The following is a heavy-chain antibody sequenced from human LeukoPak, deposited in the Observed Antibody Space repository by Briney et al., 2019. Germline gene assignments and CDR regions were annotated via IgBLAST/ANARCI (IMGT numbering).Heavy chain of an antibody. J-gene: IGHJ4*02. CDR3: ARHPSGNSNSWSDY. Sequence: GESLKISCKGSGYTFTNYWIAWVRQMPGKGLQWMGIIYPGDSDTRYSPSFHGQVTLSVDKSISTAYLQWSSLKASDAAMYYCARHPSGNSNSWSDYWGQGTLVTVSS. CDR2: IYPGDSDT. CDR1: GYTFTNYW. V-gene: IGHV5-51*01. D-gene: IGHD2/OR15-2a*01.